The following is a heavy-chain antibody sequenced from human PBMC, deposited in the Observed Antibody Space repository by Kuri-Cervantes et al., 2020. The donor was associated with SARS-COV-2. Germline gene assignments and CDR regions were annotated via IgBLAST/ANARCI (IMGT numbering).Heavy chain of an antibody. CDR1: GGTLSSYA. Sequence: ASVKVSCKAPGGTLSSYAISWLRQARGQGLEWMGWMNPNSGNTGYVQKFQGRVTMTRNISISTAYMELSSLRSEDAAVYYCASSRGITIFGVVIKYYYGMDVWGQGTTVTVSS. D-gene: IGHD3-3*01. J-gene: IGHJ6*02. V-gene: IGHV1-8*02. CDR3: ASSRGITIFGVVIKYYYGMDV. CDR2: MNPNSGNT.